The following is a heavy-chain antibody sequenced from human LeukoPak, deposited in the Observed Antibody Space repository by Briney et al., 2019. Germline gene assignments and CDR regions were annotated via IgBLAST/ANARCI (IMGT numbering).Heavy chain of an antibody. CDR3: ARSPHILTGENFDY. CDR2: INPKSGGT. Sequence: GASVKASCKASGYTFTGYYMHWVRQAPGQGLEWMGWINPKSGGTNYAQKFEARVTMTRDMSISTVYMELSRLRFDDKAVYYCARSPHILTGENFDYWGQGTRVTVSS. CDR1: GYTFTGYY. D-gene: IGHD3-9*01. J-gene: IGHJ4*02. V-gene: IGHV1-2*02.